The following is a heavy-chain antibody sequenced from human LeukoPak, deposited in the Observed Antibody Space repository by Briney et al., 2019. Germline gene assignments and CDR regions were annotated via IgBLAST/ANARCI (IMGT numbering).Heavy chain of an antibody. J-gene: IGHJ6*02. D-gene: IGHD2/OR15-2a*01. V-gene: IGHV3-9*01. CDR1: GFTFDDYA. CDR3: AKDILVYYGMDV. CDR2: ISWNSGSI. Sequence: QAGGSLRLSCAASGFTFDDYAMHWVRQAPGKGLEWVSGISWNSGSIGYADSVKGRFTISGDNAKNSLYLQMNSLRAEDTALYYCAKDILVYYGMDVWGQGTTVTVSS.